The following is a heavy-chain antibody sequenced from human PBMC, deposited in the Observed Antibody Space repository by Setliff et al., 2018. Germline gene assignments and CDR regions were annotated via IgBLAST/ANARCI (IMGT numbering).Heavy chain of an antibody. Sequence: SETLSLTCTVSGDSISSGSYYWTWIRQPAGKGLEWIGHLHTGGSTNYNRSLRSRVSISVDTSKNQFSLKLSSVTAADTATYYCARAGPTVTFFRVLVISWWDPWGQGSLVTVPQ. J-gene: IGHJ5*02. CDR3: ARAGPTVTFFRVLVISWWDP. V-gene: IGHV4-61*09. CDR2: LHTGGST. CDR1: GDSISSGSYY. D-gene: IGHD3-3*01.